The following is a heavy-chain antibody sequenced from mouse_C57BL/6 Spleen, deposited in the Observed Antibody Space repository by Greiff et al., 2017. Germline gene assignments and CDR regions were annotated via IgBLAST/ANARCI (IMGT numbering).Heavy chain of an antibody. CDR3: ARSDDYGSSVGFAY. CDR1: GFSLTSYA. Sequence: VQLQESGPGLVAPSQSLSITCTVSGFSLTSYAISWVRQPPGKGLEWLGVIWTGGGTNYNSALNSRLSIIKDNSKSQVSLKMNSLQTDDTAGYYCARSDDYGSSVGFAYWGQGTLVTVSA. D-gene: IGHD1-1*01. CDR2: IWTGGGT. V-gene: IGHV2-9-1*01. J-gene: IGHJ3*01.